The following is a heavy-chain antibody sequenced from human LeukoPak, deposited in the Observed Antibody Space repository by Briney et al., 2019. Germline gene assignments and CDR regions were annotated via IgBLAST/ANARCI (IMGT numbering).Heavy chain of an antibody. J-gene: IGHJ4*02. Sequence: PGGSLRLSCAASGFTFSSYAMSWVRQAPGKGLEWVSAISGSGGSTYYADSVKGRFTISRDNSKNTLYLQMNSLRAEDTAVYYCAKPDTAMVEPTYFDYWGQGTLVTVSS. CDR1: GFTFSSYA. V-gene: IGHV3-23*01. CDR3: AKPDTAMVEPTYFDY. CDR2: ISGSGGST. D-gene: IGHD5-18*01.